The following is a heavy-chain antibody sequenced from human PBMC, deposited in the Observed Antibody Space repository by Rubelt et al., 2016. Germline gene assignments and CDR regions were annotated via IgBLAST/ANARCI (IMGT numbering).Heavy chain of an antibody. CDR1: GFSLSTSGVA. J-gene: IGHJ4*02. CDR3: AHRERSTYDY. Sequence: QITLKESGPTLVKPTQTLTLTCTFSGFSLSTSGVAVGWIRQPPGKALEWLALIYGNDDKLYSPSLKSRLTITKDTAKNQVVLTMTNIDSVDTATYYCAHRERSTYDYWGQGTLVTVSS. D-gene: IGHD1-1*01. V-gene: IGHV2-5*01. CDR2: IYGNDDK.